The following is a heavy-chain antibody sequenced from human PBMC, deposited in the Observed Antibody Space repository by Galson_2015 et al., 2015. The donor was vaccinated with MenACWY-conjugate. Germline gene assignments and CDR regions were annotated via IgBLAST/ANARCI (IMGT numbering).Heavy chain of an antibody. Sequence: ETLSLTCAVSGASIISTKWWSWFRQPPGKGLEWIAETHHSGRTNYNPSLKGRVIISVDKSKNQFSLDLYSVTAADTAVYYCATQSAFYQDYWGQGTLVSVSS. J-gene: IGHJ4*02. CDR2: THHSGRT. D-gene: IGHD2-2*01. V-gene: IGHV4-4*02. CDR3: ATQSAFYQDY. CDR1: GASIISTKW.